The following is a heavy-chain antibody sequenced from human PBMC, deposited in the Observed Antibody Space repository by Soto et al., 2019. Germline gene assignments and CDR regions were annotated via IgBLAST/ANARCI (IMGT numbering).Heavy chain of an antibody. Sequence: EVQLLESGGGLVQPGGSLRLSCAASGFTFSSYAMSWVRQAPGKGLEWVSAISGRGGSTYYADSVKGRFTISRDNSKNTLYLQMNSLRAEDTAVYYCAKEVGAYGSGSYRYYYYYGMDVWGQGTTVTVSS. J-gene: IGHJ6*02. CDR3: AKEVGAYGSGSYRYYYYYGMDV. V-gene: IGHV3-23*01. CDR2: ISGRGGST. CDR1: GFTFSSYA. D-gene: IGHD3-10*01.